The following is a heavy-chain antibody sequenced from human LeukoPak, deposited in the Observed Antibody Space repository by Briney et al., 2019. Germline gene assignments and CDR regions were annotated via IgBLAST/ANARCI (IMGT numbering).Heavy chain of an antibody. Sequence: ASVTVSCTASGYTFTSYDINWVRQATGQGLEWMGWMNPNSGNTGYAQKFQGRVTMTRNTSISTAYMELSSLRSEDTAVYYCARGPERSRFGSGSSWFDPWGQGTLVTVSP. V-gene: IGHV1-8*01. CDR2: MNPNSGNT. CDR3: ARGPERSRFGSGSSWFDP. CDR1: GYTFTSYD. J-gene: IGHJ5*02. D-gene: IGHD3-10*01.